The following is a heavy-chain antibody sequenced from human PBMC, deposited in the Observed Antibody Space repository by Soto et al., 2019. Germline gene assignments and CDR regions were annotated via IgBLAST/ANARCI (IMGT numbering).Heavy chain of an antibody. CDR3: AKDWNSSGWYEYFDL. Sequence: GGSLRLSCAASGFTFSSYGMHWVRQAPGKGLEWVAVISYDGSNKYYADSVKGRFTISRDNSKNTLYLQMNSLRAEDTAVYYCAKDWNSSGWYEYFDLWGRGTLVTVS. CDR2: ISYDGSNK. CDR1: GFTFSSYG. J-gene: IGHJ2*01. D-gene: IGHD6-19*01. V-gene: IGHV3-30*18.